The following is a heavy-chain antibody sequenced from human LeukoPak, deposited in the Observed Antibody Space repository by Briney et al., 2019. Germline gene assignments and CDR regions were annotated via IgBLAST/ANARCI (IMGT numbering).Heavy chain of an antibody. D-gene: IGHD6-13*01. CDR3: ARKYSSSRYNSHPHDF. CDR1: GGSFSGYY. V-gene: IGHV4-34*01. CDR2: INHSGST. J-gene: IGHJ4*02. Sequence: SETLSLTCAVYGGSFSGYYWSWIRLPPGKGLEWIGEINHSGSTNYNPSLKSRVTISVDTSKNQFSLKLSSVTAADTAVYYCARKYSSSRYNSHPHDFWGQGTLVTVSS.